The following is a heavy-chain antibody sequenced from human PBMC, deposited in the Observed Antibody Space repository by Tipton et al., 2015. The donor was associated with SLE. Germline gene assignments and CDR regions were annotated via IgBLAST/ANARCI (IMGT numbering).Heavy chain of an antibody. CDR1: GDSIVRYY. D-gene: IGHD5-12*01. V-gene: IGHV4-4*07. J-gene: IGHJ6*02. CDR3: ARHPDVATMLADV. Sequence: TLSLTCTVSGDSIVRYYWSWIRQPAGKGLEWIGRIHTSGNINYNPSLKSRVTTSVDTSKNQFSLKVTSVTAADTAVYYCARHPDVATMLADVWGLGTTVTVSS. CDR2: IHTSGNI.